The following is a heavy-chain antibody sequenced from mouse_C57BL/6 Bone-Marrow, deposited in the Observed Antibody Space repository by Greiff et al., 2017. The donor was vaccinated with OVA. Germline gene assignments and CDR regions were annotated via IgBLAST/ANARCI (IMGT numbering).Heavy chain of an antibody. CDR1: GYAFSSSW. D-gene: IGHD2-2*01. J-gene: IGHJ2*01. V-gene: IGHV1-82*01. Sequence: QVQLKESGPELVKPGASVKISCKASGYAFSSSWMNWVKQRPGKGLEWIGRIYPGDGDTNYNGKFKGKATLTADKSSSTAYMQLSSLTSEDSAVYVCAGHEDGYDASYFDYGGQGTTLTVSS. CDR3: AGHEDGYDASYFDY. CDR2: IYPGDGDT.